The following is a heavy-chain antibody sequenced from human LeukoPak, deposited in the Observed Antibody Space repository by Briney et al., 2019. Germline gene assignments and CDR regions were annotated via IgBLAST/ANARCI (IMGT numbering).Heavy chain of an antibody. V-gene: IGHV4-39*07. D-gene: IGHD6-19*01. Sequence: SETLSLTCTVSGGSISSSRYYWGWIRQPPGKGLEWIGSIYFSGSTYYNPSLKSRVTISVDTSKNQFSLKLSSVTAADTAVYYCARVSGYRSNWFDPWGQGTLVTVSS. J-gene: IGHJ5*02. CDR3: ARVSGYRSNWFDP. CDR1: GGSISSSRYY. CDR2: IYFSGST.